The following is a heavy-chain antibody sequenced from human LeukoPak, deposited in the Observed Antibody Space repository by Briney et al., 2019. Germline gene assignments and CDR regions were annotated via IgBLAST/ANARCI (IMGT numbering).Heavy chain of an antibody. CDR2: ISGSGGST. Sequence: GGSLRLSCAASGFTFSSYGMSWVRQAPGKGLEWVSAISGSGGSTYYADSVKGRFTISRDNSKNTLYLQMNSLRAEDTAVYYCARDNYYYDSSGYPLDYWGQGTLVTVSS. CDR1: GFTFSSYG. V-gene: IGHV3-23*01. J-gene: IGHJ4*02. CDR3: ARDNYYYDSSGYPLDY. D-gene: IGHD3-22*01.